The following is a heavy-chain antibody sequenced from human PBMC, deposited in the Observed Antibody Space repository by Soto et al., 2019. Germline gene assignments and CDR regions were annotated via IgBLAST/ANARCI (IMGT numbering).Heavy chain of an antibody. CDR2: IKQDGSEK. CDR3: AREQGHYYDSSGYYLSYYYYGMDV. Sequence: GGSLRLSCAASGFTFSSYWMSWVRQAPGKGLEWVANIKQDGSEKYYVDSVKGRFTISRDNAKNSLYLQMNSLRAEDTAVYYCAREQGHYYDSSGYYLSYYYYGMDVWGQGTTVTVSS. V-gene: IGHV3-7*05. J-gene: IGHJ6*02. CDR1: GFTFSSYW. D-gene: IGHD3-22*01.